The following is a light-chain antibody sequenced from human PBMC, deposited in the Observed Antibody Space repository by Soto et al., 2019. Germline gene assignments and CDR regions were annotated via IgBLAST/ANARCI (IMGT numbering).Light chain of an antibody. CDR2: AAS. CDR1: TGIRTD. J-gene: IGKJ1*01. V-gene: IGKV1-17*01. Sequence: IQLTQSPSSLSASVGDRVTITCRASTGIRTDLSWYQQKPGKVPKVLIHAASSLQSEVPSRFSGSGSETEFTLTITSLQPDDFATYYCQQYNSYSTFGPATFGQGTKVDIK. CDR3: QQYNSYSTFGPAT.